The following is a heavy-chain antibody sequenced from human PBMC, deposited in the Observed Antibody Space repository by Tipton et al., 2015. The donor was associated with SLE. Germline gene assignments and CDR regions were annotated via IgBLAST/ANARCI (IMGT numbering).Heavy chain of an antibody. V-gene: IGHV3-23*01. D-gene: IGHD6-13*01. J-gene: IGHJ4*02. CDR2: ISGSGGST. CDR3: AKVEYSSSWYRALLVY. CDR1: GFTFSSYA. Sequence: GSLRLSCAASGFTFSSYAMSWVRQAPGKGLEWVSAISGSGGSTYYADSVKGRFTISRDNSKNTLYLQMNSLRAEDTAVYYCAKVEYSSSWYRALLVYWGQGTLVTVSS.